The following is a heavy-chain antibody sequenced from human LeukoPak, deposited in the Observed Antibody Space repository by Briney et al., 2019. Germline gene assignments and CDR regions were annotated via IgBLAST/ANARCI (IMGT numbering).Heavy chain of an antibody. D-gene: IGHD3-9*01. CDR1: GFTFSSYG. V-gene: IGHV3-23*01. J-gene: IGHJ4*02. CDR3: ARWYYDILTGKGVLDY. CDR2: ISGSGGST. Sequence: GGTLRLSCAASGFTFSSYGMSWVRQAPGKGLEWVSAISGSGGSTYYADSVKGRFTISRDNAKNSLYLQMNSLRAEDTAVYYCARWYYDILTGKGVLDYWGQGTLVTVSS.